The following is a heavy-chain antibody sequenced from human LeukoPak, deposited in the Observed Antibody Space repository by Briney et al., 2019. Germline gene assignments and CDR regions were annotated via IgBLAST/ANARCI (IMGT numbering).Heavy chain of an antibody. CDR1: GYTFTAYY. V-gene: IGHV1-2*02. Sequence: ASVKVSRKASGYTFTAYYMHWVRQAPGQGLEWMGWINPNSGGTNYAQKFQGRVTMTRDTSITTAYMEMSRLRSDDTALYYCARSPHTLTGENFDYWGQGTLVTVSS. J-gene: IGHJ4*02. CDR3: ARSPHTLTGENFDY. CDR2: INPNSGGT. D-gene: IGHD3-9*01.